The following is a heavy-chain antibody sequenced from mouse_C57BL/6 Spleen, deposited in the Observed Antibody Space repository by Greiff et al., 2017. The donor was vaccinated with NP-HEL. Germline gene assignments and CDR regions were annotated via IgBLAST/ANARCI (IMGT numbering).Heavy chain of an antibody. D-gene: IGHD2-3*01. CDR1: GFSLTSYG. CDR2: IWRGGST. V-gene: IGHV2-2*01. Sequence: VQLQQSGPGLVQPSQSLSITCTVSGFSLTSYGVHWVRQSPGKGLEWLGVIWRGGSTDYNAAFISRLSISKDNSKSQVFFKMNSLQADDTAIYYCARNWYGYYSSLYYYAMDYWGQGTSVTVSA. J-gene: IGHJ4*01. CDR3: ARNWYGYYSSLYYYAMDY.